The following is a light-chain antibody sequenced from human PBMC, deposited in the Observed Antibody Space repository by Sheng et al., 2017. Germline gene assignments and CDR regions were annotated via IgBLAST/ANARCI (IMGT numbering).Light chain of an antibody. J-gene: IGKJ2*01. CDR1: QTVSSSY. V-gene: IGKV3-20*01. CDR2: GAT. Sequence: EIVLTQSPGALSLSPGERATLSCRASQTVSSSYLAWYQQKPGQAPRLLIYGATSRATGIPDRFSGSGSGTDFTLTISRLEPEDFAVYHCQQYSSSPNTFGQGTKLEIK. CDR3: QQYSSSPNT.